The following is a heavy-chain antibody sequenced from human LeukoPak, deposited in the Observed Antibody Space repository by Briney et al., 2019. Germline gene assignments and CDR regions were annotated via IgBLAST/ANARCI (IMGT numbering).Heavy chain of an antibody. CDR3: ARDPGGDSTYYYYGMDV. J-gene: IGHJ6*02. D-gene: IGHD2-21*02. CDR2: IIPIFGTA. V-gene: IGHV1-69*13. Sequence: SVKVSCKASGGTFSSYAISWVRQAPGQGLEWMGGIIPIFGTANYAQKFQGRVAITADESTSTAYMELSSLRSEDTAVYYCARDPGGDSTYYYYGMDVWGQGTTVTVSS. CDR1: GGTFSSYA.